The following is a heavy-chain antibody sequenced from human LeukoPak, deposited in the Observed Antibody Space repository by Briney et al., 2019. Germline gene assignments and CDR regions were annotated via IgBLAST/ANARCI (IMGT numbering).Heavy chain of an antibody. CDR1: GYTLNELS. Sequence: ASVKVSCKVSGYTLNELSMHWVRQAPGQGLEWMGIINPSGGSTSYAQKFQGRVTMTRDTSTSTVYMELSSLRSGDTAVYYCAITYDSSGYYMSWAFDIWGQGTMVTVSS. V-gene: IGHV1-46*02. CDR3: AITYDSSGYYMSWAFDI. D-gene: IGHD3-22*01. CDR2: INPSGGST. J-gene: IGHJ3*02.